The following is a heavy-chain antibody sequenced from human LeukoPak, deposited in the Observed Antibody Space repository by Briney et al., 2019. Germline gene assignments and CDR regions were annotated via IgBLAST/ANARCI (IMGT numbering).Heavy chain of an antibody. V-gene: IGHV3-73*01. CDR2: IRSKANSYAT. Sequence: GGSLRLSCAASGFTFSGSAMHWVRQASGKGLEWVGRIRSKANSYATAYAASVKGRFTISRDDSKNTAYLQMNSLKTEDTAVYYCTRNLGIAAAPRGCWGQGTLVTVSS. CDR3: TRNLGIAAAPRGC. D-gene: IGHD6-13*01. J-gene: IGHJ4*02. CDR1: GFTFSGSA.